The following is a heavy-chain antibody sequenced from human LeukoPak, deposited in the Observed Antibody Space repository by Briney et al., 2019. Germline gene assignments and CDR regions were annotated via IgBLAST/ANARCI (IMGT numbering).Heavy chain of an antibody. Sequence: GGSLRLSCAASGFTFSSYGMHWVRQAPGKGLEWVAVISYDGSNKYYADFVKGRFTISRDNSKNTLYLQMNSPRAEDTAVYYCAKAPSDYYYYGMDVWGQGTTVTVSS. CDR1: GFTFSSYG. J-gene: IGHJ6*02. CDR2: ISYDGSNK. V-gene: IGHV3-30*18. CDR3: AKAPSDYYYYGMDV.